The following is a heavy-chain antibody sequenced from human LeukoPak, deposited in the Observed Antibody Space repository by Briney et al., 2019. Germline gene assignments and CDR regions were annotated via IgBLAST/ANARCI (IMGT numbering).Heavy chain of an antibody. V-gene: IGHV3-21*01. CDR3: AREEWELRLFDY. CDR1: GFTFSSYS. Sequence: GGSLRLSCAASGFTFSSYSMNWVRQAPGKGLEWVSSISSSSSYIYYADSVKGRFTISRDNAKNSLYLQMNSLRAEDTAVYYCAREEWELRLFDYWGQGTLVTVSS. CDR2: ISSSSSYI. J-gene: IGHJ4*02. D-gene: IGHD1-26*01.